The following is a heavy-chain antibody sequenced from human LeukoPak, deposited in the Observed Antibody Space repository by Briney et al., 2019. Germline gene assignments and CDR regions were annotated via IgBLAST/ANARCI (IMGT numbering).Heavy chain of an antibody. D-gene: IGHD5-18*01. CDR3: AKAPGYSYGSTYFDY. Sequence: PGGSLRLSCAPSGFTFSSYAMSWVRQAPGKGLEWVSAISGSGGSTYYADSVKGRFTISRDNSKNTLYLQMNSLRAEETAAYYCAKAPGYSYGSTYFDYWGQGTLVTVSS. V-gene: IGHV3-23*01. CDR1: GFTFSSYA. J-gene: IGHJ4*02. CDR2: ISGSGGST.